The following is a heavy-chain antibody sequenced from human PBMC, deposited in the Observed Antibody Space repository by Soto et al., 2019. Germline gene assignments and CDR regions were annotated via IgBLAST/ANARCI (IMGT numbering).Heavy chain of an antibody. J-gene: IGHJ4*02. CDR3: AKDLDIAAAGYYFDY. V-gene: IGHV3-30*18. CDR1: GFTFKNYG. Sequence: QVQLVESGGGVVQPGRSLRVSCAASGFTFKNYGMHWVRQAPGKGLEWVAVISNDGRDKHYADSVKGRFTISRDNSKNTLYLQMNSLRAEDTAMYYCAKDLDIAAAGYYFDYWGQGTLVIVSS. D-gene: IGHD6-13*01. CDR2: ISNDGRDK.